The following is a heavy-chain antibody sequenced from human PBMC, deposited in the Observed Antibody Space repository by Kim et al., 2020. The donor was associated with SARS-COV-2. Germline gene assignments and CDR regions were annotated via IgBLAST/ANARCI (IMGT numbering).Heavy chain of an antibody. V-gene: IGHV1-18*01. CDR3: ARKVVAGVEFGY. J-gene: IGHJ4*02. Sequence: NYARKLQGRVTMTTDTSTSTAYMELRSLRSDDTAVYYCARKVVAGVEFGYWGQGTLVTVSS. D-gene: IGHD6-19*01.